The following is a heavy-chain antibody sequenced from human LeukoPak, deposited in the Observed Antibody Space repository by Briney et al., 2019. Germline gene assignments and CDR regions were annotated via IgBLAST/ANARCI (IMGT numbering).Heavy chain of an antibody. CDR1: GFTFSTYA. CDR2: IIGSGGST. Sequence: GGSLRLSCAASGFTFSTYAMTWVRQAPGKGLEWVSGIIGSGGSTYYADSVKGRFTMSRDNSKNTLYLQMNSLRAEDTAVYYCAKDMSAYCSGGSCYPADYWGQGTLVTVSA. CDR3: AKDMSAYCSGGSCYPADY. V-gene: IGHV3-23*01. D-gene: IGHD2-15*01. J-gene: IGHJ4*02.